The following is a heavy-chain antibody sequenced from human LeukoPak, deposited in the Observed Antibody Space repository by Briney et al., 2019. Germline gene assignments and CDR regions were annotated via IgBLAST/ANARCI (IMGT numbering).Heavy chain of an antibody. CDR3: ARGYSSGWKNYYFDY. CDR2: IIPIFGTA. J-gene: IGHJ4*02. V-gene: IGHV1-69*13. Sequence: ASVKVSCKASGGTFSSYAIGWVRQAPGQGLEWMGGIIPIFGTANYAQKFQGRVTITADESTSTAYMELSSLRSEDTAVYYCARGYSSGWKNYYFDYWGQGTLVTVSS. D-gene: IGHD6-19*01. CDR1: GGTFSSYA.